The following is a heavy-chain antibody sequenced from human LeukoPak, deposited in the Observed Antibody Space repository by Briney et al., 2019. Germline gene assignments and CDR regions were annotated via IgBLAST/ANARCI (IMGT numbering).Heavy chain of an antibody. Sequence: GGSLRLSCAASGFIFSTYAMTWVRQAPGKGLEWVSSTSSSSSYIYYADSVKGRFTISRDNAKNSLYLQMNSLRAEDTAVYYCAREMGLRYFDWLLLGDAFDIWGQGTMVTVSS. V-gene: IGHV3-21*01. J-gene: IGHJ3*02. CDR1: GFIFSTYA. D-gene: IGHD3-9*01. CDR2: TSSSSSYI. CDR3: AREMGLRYFDWLLLGDAFDI.